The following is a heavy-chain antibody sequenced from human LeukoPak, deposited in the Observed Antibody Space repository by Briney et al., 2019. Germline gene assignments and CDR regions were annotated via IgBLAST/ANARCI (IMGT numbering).Heavy chain of an antibody. CDR1: GFTFSSYA. CDR3: ARSGDYLGAEYFQL. J-gene: IGHJ1*01. V-gene: IGHV3-30-3*01. CDR2: ISYDGSNK. D-gene: IGHD3-16*01. Sequence: PGGSLRLSCAASGFTFSSYAMHWVRQAPGKGLEWVAVISYDGSNKYYADSVKGRFTISRDNSKNTLYLQMNSLRAEDTAVYYCARSGDYLGAEYFQLWGQGTLVTVSS.